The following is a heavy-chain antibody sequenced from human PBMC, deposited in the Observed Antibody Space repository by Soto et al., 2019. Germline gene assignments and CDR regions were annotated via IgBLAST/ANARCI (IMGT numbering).Heavy chain of an antibody. V-gene: IGHV1-46*03. D-gene: IGHD6-6*01. CDR3: VRATAARQRDYSYHYYLHI. CDR2: INPNGGST. CDR1: GYTFINYY. Sequence: QVQLVQSGAEVKKPGASVKVSCKASGYTFINYYIHWVRQAPGQGLEWMGVINPNGGSTVYAQKFQGRGTMTRDTSTSKVYVELSSLRSDDTAVYFCVRATAARQRDYSYHYYLHIWGKGTTVTVSS. J-gene: IGHJ6*03.